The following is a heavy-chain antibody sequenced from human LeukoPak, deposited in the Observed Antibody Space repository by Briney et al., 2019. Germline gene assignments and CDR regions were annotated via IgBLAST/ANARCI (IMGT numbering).Heavy chain of an antibody. J-gene: IGHJ4*02. Sequence: GGSLRLSCAASGFTFDDYAMHWVRQAPGKGLEWVSGISWNSGSIGYADSVKGRFTISRDNAKNSLYLQMNSLRAEDTALYYCAKALTMVRGVIGFDYWGQGTLVTVSS. D-gene: IGHD3-10*01. CDR1: GFTFDDYA. V-gene: IGHV3-9*01. CDR2: ISWNSGSI. CDR3: AKALTMVRGVIGFDY.